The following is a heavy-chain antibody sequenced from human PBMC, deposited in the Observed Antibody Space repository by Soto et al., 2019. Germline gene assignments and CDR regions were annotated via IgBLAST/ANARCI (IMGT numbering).Heavy chain of an antibody. CDR2: IKSDGSER. CDR3: ARDVI. Sequence: EVQLVESGGGLVQPGGSLRLSCAASGFTFSNFWMSWVRQAPGEGLEWVASIKSDGSERSHVDAVRGRFSISRDNARNSLYLQRKSLRFDDTAVYYCARDVIWGQGSLVTVSS. V-gene: IGHV3-7*05. J-gene: IGHJ4*02. CDR1: GFTFSNFW.